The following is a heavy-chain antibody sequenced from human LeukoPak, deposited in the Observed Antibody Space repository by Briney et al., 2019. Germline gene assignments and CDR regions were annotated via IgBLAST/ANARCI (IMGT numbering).Heavy chain of an antibody. V-gene: IGHV3-48*03. CDR1: GFTFSSYE. CDR3: AREAEVAGTFDY. CDR2: ISSSGSTI. D-gene: IGHD6-19*01. J-gene: IGHJ4*02. Sequence: TGGPLRLSCAASGFTFSSYEMNWVRQAPGKGLEWVSYISSSGSTIYYADSVKGRFTISRDNAKNSLYLQMNSLRAEDTAVYYCAREAEVAGTFDYWGQGTLVTVSS.